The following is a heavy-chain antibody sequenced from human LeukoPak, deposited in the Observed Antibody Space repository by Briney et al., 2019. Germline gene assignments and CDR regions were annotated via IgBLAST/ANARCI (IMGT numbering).Heavy chain of an antibody. CDR1: GGSISSNY. CDR3: ATSRTYYDSSGVFDY. D-gene: IGHD3-22*01. J-gene: IGHJ4*02. Sequence: SETLSLTCTVSGGSISSNYWSWIRQPPGKGLEWIGYIYTSGSTNYNPSLKSRVTISVDTSKDQFSLKLRSVTAADTAVYYCATSRTYYDSSGVFDYWGQRTLVTVSS. CDR2: IYTSGST. V-gene: IGHV4-4*09.